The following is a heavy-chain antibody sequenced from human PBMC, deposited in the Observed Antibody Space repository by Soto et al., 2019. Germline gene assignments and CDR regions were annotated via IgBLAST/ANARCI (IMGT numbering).Heavy chain of an antibody. V-gene: IGHV3-53*04. CDR3: ASASSSSGWYADAFDI. J-gene: IGHJ3*02. CDR1: GFTVSSNY. CDR2: IYSGGST. Sequence: GSLRLSCAASGFTVSSNYMSWVRQAPGKGLEWVSVIYSGGSTYYADSVKGRFTISRHNSKSTLYLQMNSLRAEDTAVYYCASASSSSGWYADAFDIWGQGTMVTV. D-gene: IGHD6-19*01.